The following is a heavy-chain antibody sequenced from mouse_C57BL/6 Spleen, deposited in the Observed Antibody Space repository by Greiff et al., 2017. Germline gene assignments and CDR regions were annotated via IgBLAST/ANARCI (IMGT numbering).Heavy chain of an antibody. V-gene: IGHV5-16*01. D-gene: IGHD1-1*01. CDR2: INYDGSST. CDR1: GFTFSDYY. Sequence: EVKLVESEGGLVQPGSSMTLSCTASGFTFSDYYMAWVRQVPEKGLEWVANINYDGSSTYYLDSLKSRFIISRDNAKNILYLQMSSLKSEDTATYYCARERGYYGSIYVDYWGQGTTLTVSS. CDR3: ARERGYYGSIYVDY. J-gene: IGHJ2*01.